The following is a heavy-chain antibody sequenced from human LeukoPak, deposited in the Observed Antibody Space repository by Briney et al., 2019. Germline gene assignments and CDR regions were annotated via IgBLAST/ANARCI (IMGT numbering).Heavy chain of an antibody. Sequence: SETLSLTCTVSGGSISSSYYYWGWIRQPPGKGLEWIGSIYYSGSTYYNPSLKSRVTISVDTSKNQFSLKLSSVTAADTAVYYCARDWLEFGELLRSYYYYYGMDVWGQGTTVTVSS. D-gene: IGHD3-10*01. J-gene: IGHJ6*02. V-gene: IGHV4-39*02. CDR2: IYYSGST. CDR1: GGSISSSYYY. CDR3: ARDWLEFGELLRSYYYYYGMDV.